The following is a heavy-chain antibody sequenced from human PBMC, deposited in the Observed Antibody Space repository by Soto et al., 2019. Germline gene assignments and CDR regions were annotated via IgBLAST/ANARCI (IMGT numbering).Heavy chain of an antibody. CDR2: INSDGSST. CDR3: ARGSIYDYIWGSYRGGCFDY. D-gene: IGHD3-16*02. CDR1: GFTFSSYW. Sequence: GGSLRLSCAASGFTFSSYWMHWVRQAPGKGLVWVSRINSDGSSTSYADSVKGRFTISRDNAKNTLYLQMNSLRAEDTAVYYCARGSIYDYIWGSYRGGCFDYWGQGTLVTVSS. J-gene: IGHJ4*02. V-gene: IGHV3-74*01.